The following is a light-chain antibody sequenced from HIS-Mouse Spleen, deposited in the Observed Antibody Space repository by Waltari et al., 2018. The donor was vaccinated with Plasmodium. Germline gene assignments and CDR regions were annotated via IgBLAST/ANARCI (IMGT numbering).Light chain of an antibody. Sequence: QSVLTQPPSVSAAPGQKVTISCSGSSSNIGNNYVSWYQQLPGTAPQLLIYDNNKRPSGIPDRVSGSKSGTSATLGITGRQTGDDADYYCGTWDSSLSAGVVFGGGTKLTVL. CDR1: SSNIGNNY. V-gene: IGLV1-51*01. CDR3: GTWDSSLSAGVV. J-gene: IGLJ2*01. CDR2: DNN.